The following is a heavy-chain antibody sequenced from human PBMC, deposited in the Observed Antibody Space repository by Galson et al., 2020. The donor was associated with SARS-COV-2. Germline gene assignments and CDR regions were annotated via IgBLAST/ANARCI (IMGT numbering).Heavy chain of an antibody. V-gene: IGHV1-69*06. Sequence: SVKVSCKASGITSSHYAVSWVRQAPGQGFEWMGGIIPIFGTTNYAQKFQGRVTITADKSTSTAYMELSSLRSEDTAVYYCARGHGDYLFGDAFDIWGQGTMIAVSS. CDR1: GITSSHYA. CDR2: IIPIFGTT. J-gene: IGHJ3*02. CDR3: ARGHGDYLFGDAFDI. D-gene: IGHD4-17*01.